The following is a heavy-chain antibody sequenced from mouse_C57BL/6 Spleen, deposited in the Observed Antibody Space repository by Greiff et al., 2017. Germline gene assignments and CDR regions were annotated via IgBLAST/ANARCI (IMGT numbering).Heavy chain of an antibody. CDR2: IYPGDGDT. CDR1: GYAFSSYW. CDR3: AREGYGPYYAMDY. D-gene: IGHD1-1*02. V-gene: IGHV1-80*01. J-gene: IGHJ4*01. Sequence: VQLQQSGAELVKPGASVKISCKASGYAFSSYWMNWVKQRPGKGLEWIGQIYPGDGDTNYNGKFKGKATLTADKSSSTAYMQLSSLTSEDSAVYFCAREGYGPYYAMDYWGQGTSVTVSS.